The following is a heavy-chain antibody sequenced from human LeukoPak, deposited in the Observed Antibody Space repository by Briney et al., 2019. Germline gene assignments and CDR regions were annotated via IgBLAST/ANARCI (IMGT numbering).Heavy chain of an antibody. Sequence: GGSLRLSCAASGFTFSSYGMHWVRQAPGKGLEWVAVIWYDGSNKYYVDSVKGRFTISRDNSKNTLYLQMNSLRAEDTAVYYCAKSRIVGATTPENYWGQGTLVTVSS. CDR1: GFTFSSYG. D-gene: IGHD1-26*01. J-gene: IGHJ4*02. CDR3: AKSRIVGATTPENY. V-gene: IGHV3-33*06. CDR2: IWYDGSNK.